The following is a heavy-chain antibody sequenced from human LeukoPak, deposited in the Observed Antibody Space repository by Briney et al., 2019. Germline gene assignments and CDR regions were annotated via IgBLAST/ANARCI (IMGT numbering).Heavy chain of an antibody. CDR1: GFTVSSNY. J-gene: IGHJ3*02. Sequence: PGGSLRLSCTASGFTVSSNYMTWVRQAPGKGLEWVSLLYSAGSTYYADSVTGRFTISRDNSQNTLYLQMNSLRPDDTAVYCCARGFRSNPHDAFDIWGQGTMVTVSS. CDR3: ARGFRSNPHDAFDI. D-gene: IGHD1-26*01. V-gene: IGHV3-66*02. CDR2: LYSAGST.